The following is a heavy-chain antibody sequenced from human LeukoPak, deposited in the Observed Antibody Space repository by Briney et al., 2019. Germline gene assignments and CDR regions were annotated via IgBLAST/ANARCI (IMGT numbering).Heavy chain of an antibody. CDR2: ISGDTGNT. D-gene: IGHD6-13*01. V-gene: IGHV1-18*01. CDR3: ARDDSSLSDY. CDR1: GYIFFSFG. J-gene: IGHJ4*02. Sequence: AAVKVSCKASGYIFFSFGISWVRQAPGQGLEWMGWISGDTGNTNYAQKLQGRVTMTTDTSTSTAYMGLRSLRSDDTAVYYCARDDSSLSDYWGQGTLVTVSS.